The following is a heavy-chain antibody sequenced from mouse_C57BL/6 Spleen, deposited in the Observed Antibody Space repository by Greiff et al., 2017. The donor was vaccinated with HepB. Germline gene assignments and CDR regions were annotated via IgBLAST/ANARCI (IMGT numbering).Heavy chain of an antibody. V-gene: IGHV1-55*01. CDR3: ARGLLITTVVAFDY. D-gene: IGHD1-1*01. J-gene: IGHJ2*01. CDR2: IYPGSGST. Sequence: QVQLQQPGAELVKPGASVKMSCKASGYTFTSYWITWVKQRPGQGLEWIGDIYPGSGSTNYNEKFKSKATLTVDTSSSTAYMQLSSLTSEYSAVYYCARGLLITTVVAFDYWGQGTTLTVSS. CDR1: GYTFTSYW.